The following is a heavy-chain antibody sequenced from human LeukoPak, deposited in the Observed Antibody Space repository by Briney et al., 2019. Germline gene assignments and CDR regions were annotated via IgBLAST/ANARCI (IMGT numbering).Heavy chain of an antibody. Sequence: ASVKVSCKASGYTFTSYGFTWVRQAPGQGLEWMGWISAYIGDTKYAQRLQGRVTLTTDTSTSTAYMELRSLRSDDTAVYYCARVPGAYCGGDCYSQDYWGQGTLVTVSS. J-gene: IGHJ4*02. D-gene: IGHD2-21*02. CDR1: GYTFTSYG. CDR2: ISAYIGDT. CDR3: ARVPGAYCGGDCYSQDY. V-gene: IGHV1-18*01.